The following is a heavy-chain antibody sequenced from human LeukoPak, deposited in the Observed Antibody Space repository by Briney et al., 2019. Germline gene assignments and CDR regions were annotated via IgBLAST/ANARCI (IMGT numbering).Heavy chain of an antibody. CDR2: ITPSSSSI. Sequence: GGSLRLSCAASGFTFSSYSMNWVRQAPGKGLEWISYITPSSSSIYYADSVKGRFTISRDNSKSTLYLQMNSLRADDTAVYYCAREVRGDYFDFWGQGTLVTVSS. V-gene: IGHV3-48*01. D-gene: IGHD3-16*01. CDR1: GFTFSSYS. J-gene: IGHJ4*02. CDR3: AREVRGDYFDF.